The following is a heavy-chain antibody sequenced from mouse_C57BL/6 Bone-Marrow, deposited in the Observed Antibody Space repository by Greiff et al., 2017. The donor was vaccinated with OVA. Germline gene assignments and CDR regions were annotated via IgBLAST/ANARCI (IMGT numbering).Heavy chain of an antibody. V-gene: IGHV6-6*01. CDR2: IRNKANNHAT. Sequence: EVHLVESGGGLVQPGGSMKLSCAASGFTFSDAWMDWVRQSPEKGLEWVAEIRNKANNHATYYAESVKGRFTISRDDSKSSVYLQMNSLRAEDTGIYYCTRPGSSGLDYWGQGTTLTVSS. CDR1: GFTFSDAW. J-gene: IGHJ2*01. CDR3: TRPGSSGLDY. D-gene: IGHD3-2*02.